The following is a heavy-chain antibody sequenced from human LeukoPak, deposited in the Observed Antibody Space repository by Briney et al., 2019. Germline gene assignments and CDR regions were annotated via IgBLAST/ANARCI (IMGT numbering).Heavy chain of an antibody. Sequence: SETLSLTCTVSGGSISTGTYYWGWIRQPPGKGLECIGSIYYRGSTYYNPSLKSRVTISVDTSNNQFPLNLSSVTAADTAVYYCARRRYPGYSSGLFDYWGQGTLVTVSS. D-gene: IGHD6-19*01. V-gene: IGHV4-39*01. CDR1: GGSISTGTYY. CDR3: ARRRYPGYSSGLFDY. J-gene: IGHJ4*02. CDR2: IYYRGST.